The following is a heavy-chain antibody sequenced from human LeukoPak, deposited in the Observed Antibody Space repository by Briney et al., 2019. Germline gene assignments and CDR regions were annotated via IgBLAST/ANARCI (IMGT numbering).Heavy chain of an antibody. D-gene: IGHD3-9*01. CDR2: IYTSGST. Sequence: SETLSLTCPVSGGSISSGSYDWSWIRQPAGKGMEWIGRIYTSGSTNYNPSLKSRVTISVDTSKNQFSLNLNSATAADTAVYYCARHPTGYPNWFDSWGQGTLVIVSS. V-gene: IGHV4-61*02. J-gene: IGHJ5*01. CDR1: GGSISSGSYD. CDR3: ARHPTGYPNWFDS.